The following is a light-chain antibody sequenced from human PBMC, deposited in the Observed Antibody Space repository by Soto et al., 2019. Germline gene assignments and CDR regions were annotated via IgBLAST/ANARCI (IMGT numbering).Light chain of an antibody. CDR2: DVS. CDR3: SSYTSSSTPYYV. Sequence: QSALTQPASVYGSPGQSITISCTGTSSNVGGYNYVSWYQQHPGKAPKLMIYDVSNRPSGVSNRFSGSKSGNTASLTISVLQAEDEADYYCSSYTSSSTPYYVFGTGTTVTVL. CDR1: SSNVGGYNY. J-gene: IGLJ1*01. V-gene: IGLV2-14*01.